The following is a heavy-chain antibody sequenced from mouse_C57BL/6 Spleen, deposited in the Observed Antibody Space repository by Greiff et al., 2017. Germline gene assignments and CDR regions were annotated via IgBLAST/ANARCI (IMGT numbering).Heavy chain of an antibody. J-gene: IGHJ1*03. CDR1: GYTFTSYW. D-gene: IGHD2-1*01. CDR3: ARSEGYGNYDWYCDV. V-gene: IGHV1-64*01. Sequence: VQLQQPGAELVKPGASVKLSCKASGYTFTSYWMHWVKQRPGQGLAWIGMLHPNSGSTNYNEKFKSKATLTVDKSSSTAYMQLSSLTSEDSAVXFCARSEGYGNYDWYCDVWGTGTTVTVSS. CDR2: LHPNSGST.